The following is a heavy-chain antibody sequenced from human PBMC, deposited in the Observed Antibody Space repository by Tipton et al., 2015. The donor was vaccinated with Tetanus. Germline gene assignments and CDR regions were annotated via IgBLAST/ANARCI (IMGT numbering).Heavy chain of an antibody. J-gene: IGHJ4*02. CDR2: ISSSGSA. CDR1: GGSFSLYY. Sequence: TLSLTCTVSGGSFSLYYWNWVRQSPGKGLEWLAYISSSGSANSDYLLKSRISISRDTSQNHFSLYLASVTAADTAVYFCARANFYFPKKGPFVSWGQGIPVIVSA. CDR3: ARANFYFPKKGPFVS. V-gene: IGHV4-59*01. D-gene: IGHD2/OR15-2a*01.